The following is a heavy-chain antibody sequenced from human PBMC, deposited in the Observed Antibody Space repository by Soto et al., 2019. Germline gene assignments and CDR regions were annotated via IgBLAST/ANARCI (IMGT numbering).Heavy chain of an antibody. CDR1: RFMFSRYA. D-gene: IGHD5-12*01. CDR2: ISGSGGST. CDR3: VKEWTPRRAFDS. J-gene: IGHJ4*02. Sequence: TWGSLRLSCTASRFMFSRYAIICFRHSPFKWLEWVSGISGSGGSTWYAESVKGRFTISRDNSKNSLYLEMNSLRVEDTAKYYCVKEWTPRRAFDSWGQGTLVTVSS. V-gene: IGHV3-23*01.